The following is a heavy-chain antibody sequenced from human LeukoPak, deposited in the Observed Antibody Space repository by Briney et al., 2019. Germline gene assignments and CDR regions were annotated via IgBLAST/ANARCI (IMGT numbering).Heavy chain of an antibody. CDR2: IFYSGRT. CDR3: ASLTRNFDILTGYGPYYFDF. D-gene: IGHD3-9*01. V-gene: IGHV4-30-4*08. CDR1: GYSISNGDYY. Sequence: PSETLSLTCAVSGYSISNGDYYWSWIRQPPGKGLEWVGYIFYSGRTFYNPSLKSRVTISVDTSKIQFSLKLSSVTAADTAIYYCASLTRNFDILTGYGPYYFDFWGQGTLVTVSS. J-gene: IGHJ4*02.